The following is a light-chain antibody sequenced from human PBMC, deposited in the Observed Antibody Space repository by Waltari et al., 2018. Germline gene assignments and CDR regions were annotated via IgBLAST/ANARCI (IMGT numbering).Light chain of an antibody. CDR1: QRVTSN. Sequence: EIVMTQSPATLSVSPGERATLSCRASQRVTSNLAWYQQKPGQAPRLLTYGASTRATGIAARFSGSGSGTEFTLTISSLQSEDFAVYYCQQYNNWPPCTFGQGTKL. J-gene: IGKJ2*02. CDR3: QQYNNWPPCT. CDR2: GAS. V-gene: IGKV3-15*01.